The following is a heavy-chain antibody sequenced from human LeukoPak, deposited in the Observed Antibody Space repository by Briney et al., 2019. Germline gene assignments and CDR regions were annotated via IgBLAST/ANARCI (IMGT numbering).Heavy chain of an antibody. V-gene: IGHV4-34*01. CDR1: GGSFSVYY. Sequence: SETLSLTCAVYGGSFSVYYWSWIRQPPGKGLEWIGEINHSGSTNYNPSLKSRVTISVDTSKNQFSLKLSSVTAADTAVYYCARARHYGSGSYYKHYYYYYMDVWGKGTTVTVSS. J-gene: IGHJ6*03. CDR3: ARARHYGSGSYYKHYYYYYMDV. CDR2: INHSGST. D-gene: IGHD3-10*01.